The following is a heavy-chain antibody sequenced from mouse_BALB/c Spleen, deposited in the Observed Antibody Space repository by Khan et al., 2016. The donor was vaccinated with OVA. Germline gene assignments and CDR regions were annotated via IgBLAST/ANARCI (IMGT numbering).Heavy chain of an antibody. J-gene: IGHJ2*01. V-gene: IGHV1-77*01. CDR1: GYTFTDYV. CDR2: IYPGSGST. D-gene: IGHD1-1*01. CDR3: ARSYYGSSYCDY. Sequence: QVQLKQSGPELVKPGASVKMSCKASGYTFTDYVISWVKQRTGQGLEWIGEIYPGSGSTYYNEKFKGKATLTADKSSNTAYMQLSSLTSEDSAVYFCARSYYGSSYCDYWGQGNTRTVSS.